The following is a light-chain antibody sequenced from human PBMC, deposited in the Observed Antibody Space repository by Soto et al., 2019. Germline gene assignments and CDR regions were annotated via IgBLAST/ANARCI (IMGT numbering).Light chain of an antibody. Sequence: EIVMTQSPATLSVSPGERATFSCLASQSVSSNLAWYQQKPGQAPRLLIYDASTRATGIPARFSGSGSGTDFTLTISGLQSEDFAVYSCQQYHNWPITFGQGTRLEI. J-gene: IGKJ5*01. V-gene: IGKV3D-15*01. CDR2: DAS. CDR3: QQYHNWPIT. CDR1: QSVSSN.